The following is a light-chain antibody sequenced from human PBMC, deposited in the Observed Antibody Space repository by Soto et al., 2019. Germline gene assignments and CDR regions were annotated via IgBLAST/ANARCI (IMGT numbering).Light chain of an antibody. CDR2: GAS. CDR1: QSVSSN. Sequence: EIVMTQSPATLSVSPGERATLSCRASQSVSSNLAWYQQKPGQAPRLLIYGASTRATGIPARFRGSGSGTEFPLPISSLQSEDFAVYYCQQYNNWITFGQGTRLEIK. CDR3: QQYNNWIT. J-gene: IGKJ5*01. V-gene: IGKV3-15*01.